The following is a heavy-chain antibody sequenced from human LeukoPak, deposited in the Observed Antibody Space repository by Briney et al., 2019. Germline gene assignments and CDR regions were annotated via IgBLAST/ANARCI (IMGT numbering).Heavy chain of an antibody. CDR1: GYTFTGYY. J-gene: IGHJ4*02. CDR2: INPNSGGT. V-gene: IGHV1-2*02. CDR3: ARGPDSSGSYPFDY. D-gene: IGHD3-22*01. Sequence: ASMKVSCKASGYTFTGYYMHWVRQAPGQGLEWMGWINPNSGGTNYAQKFQGRVTMTRDTSISTAYMELSRLRSDDTAVYYCARGPDSSGSYPFDYWGQGTLVTVSS.